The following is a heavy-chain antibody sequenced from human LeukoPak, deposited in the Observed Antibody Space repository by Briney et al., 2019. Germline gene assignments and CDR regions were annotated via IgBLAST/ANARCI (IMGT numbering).Heavy chain of an antibody. CDR1: GFTFSSYS. CDR3: ARGHYYGMDV. J-gene: IGHJ6*04. CDR2: ISSRSSYI. V-gene: IGHV3-21*01. Sequence: PGGSLRLSCAASGFTFSSYSMNWVRQAPGKGLEWVASISSRSSYINYADSVTGRFTISRDNAKNSLFLQMNSLRAEDTAVYYCARGHYYGMDVWGKGTAVTVSS.